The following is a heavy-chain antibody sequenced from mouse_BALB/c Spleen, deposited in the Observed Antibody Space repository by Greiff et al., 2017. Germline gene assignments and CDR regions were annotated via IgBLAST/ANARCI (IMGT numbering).Heavy chain of an antibody. CDR2: ISYSGST. Sequence: VQLQQSGPGLVKPSQSLSLTCTVTGYSITSDYAWNWIRQFPGNKLEWMGYISYSGSTSYNPSLKSRISITRDTSKNQFFLQLNSVTTEDTATYYCARRWLTGNAMDYWGQGTSVTVSS. V-gene: IGHV3-2*02. D-gene: IGHD4-1*01. CDR1: GYSITSDYA. J-gene: IGHJ4*01. CDR3: ARRWLTGNAMDY.